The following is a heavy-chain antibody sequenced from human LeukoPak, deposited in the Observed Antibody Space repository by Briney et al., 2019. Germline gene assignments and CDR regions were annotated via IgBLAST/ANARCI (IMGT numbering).Heavy chain of an antibody. V-gene: IGHV3-30*18. CDR2: ISYDGSNK. J-gene: IGHJ4*02. D-gene: IGHD4-23*01. CDR1: GFTFSSYG. Sequence: GALRLSCAASGFTFSSYGMHWVRQAPGKGLEWVAVISYDGSNKYYADSVKGRFTISRDNSKNTLYLQMNSLRAEDTAVYYCAKAPLYGGNSFDYWGQGTLVTVSS. CDR3: AKAPLYGGNSFDY.